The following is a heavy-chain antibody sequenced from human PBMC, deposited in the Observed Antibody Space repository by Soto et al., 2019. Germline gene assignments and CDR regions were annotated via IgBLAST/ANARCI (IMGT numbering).Heavy chain of an antibody. CDR2: ISYDGSNK. CDR1: GFTFSSYA. D-gene: IGHD6-19*01. V-gene: IGHV3-30-3*01. Sequence: GGSLRLSCAASGFTFSSYAMHWVRQAPGKGLEWVAVISYDGSNKYYADSVKGRFTITRDNSKNTLYLQMNSLRAEDTAVYYCARGQGKWLDDYFDYWGQGTLVTVSS. J-gene: IGHJ4*02. CDR3: ARGQGKWLDDYFDY.